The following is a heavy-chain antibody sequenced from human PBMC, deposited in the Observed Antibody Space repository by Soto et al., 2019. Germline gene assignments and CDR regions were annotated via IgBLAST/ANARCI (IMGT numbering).Heavy chain of an antibody. D-gene: IGHD6-13*01. V-gene: IGHV3-23*01. CDR2: ISGSGGST. J-gene: IGHJ2*01. Sequence: KGLEWVSAISGSGGSTYYADSVKGRFTISRDDSKNTLYLQMNSLRAEDTAVYYFFLFQAVAGIRVVRAVSEFLRNRSSDL. CDR3: FLFQAVAGIRVVRAVSEFLRNRSSDL.